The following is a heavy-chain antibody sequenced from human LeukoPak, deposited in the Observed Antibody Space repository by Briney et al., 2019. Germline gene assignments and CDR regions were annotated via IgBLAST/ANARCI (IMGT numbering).Heavy chain of an antibody. V-gene: IGHV3-9*01. D-gene: IGHD6-6*01. CDR2: ISWNSGSI. CDR1: GFTFDDYA. Sequence: GRSLRLSCAASGFTFDDYAMHWVRQAPGKGLEWVSGISWNSGSIGYADSVKGRFTISRDNAKNSLYLQMNSLRAEDTALYYCAKDIGPKWCSSSGRSPNWFDPWGQGTLVTVSS. J-gene: IGHJ5*02. CDR3: AKDIGPKWCSSSGRSPNWFDP.